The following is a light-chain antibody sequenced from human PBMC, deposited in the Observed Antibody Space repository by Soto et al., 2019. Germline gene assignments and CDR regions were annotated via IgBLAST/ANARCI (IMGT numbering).Light chain of an antibody. V-gene: IGKV3-15*01. CDR1: QNIGTS. Sequence: EMLMTQSPATLSVSPGERAALSCRASQNIGTSLAWYQQKPGQSPSLLISDASTRAAGIPARFRGSGSGPGFTLTISSLQSEDIAIYYCQNYNKWPWTVGQGTKVQIK. CDR3: QNYNKWPWT. CDR2: DAS. J-gene: IGKJ1*01.